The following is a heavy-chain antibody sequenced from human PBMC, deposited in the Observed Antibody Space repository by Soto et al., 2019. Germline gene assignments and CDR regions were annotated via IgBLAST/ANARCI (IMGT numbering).Heavy chain of an antibody. D-gene: IGHD3-10*01. CDR1: GYTFTGYY. CDR3: ARGVSLGGFSVRAGPYYYYGMDV. CDR2: INPNSGGT. J-gene: IGHJ6*02. V-gene: IGHV1-2*04. Sequence: ASVTVSCKASGYTFTGYYMHWVRQAPGQGLEWMGWINPNSGGTNYAQKFQGWVTMTRDTSISTAYMELSRLRSDDTAVYYCARGVSLGGFSVRAGPYYYYGMDVWGQGTTVTVSS.